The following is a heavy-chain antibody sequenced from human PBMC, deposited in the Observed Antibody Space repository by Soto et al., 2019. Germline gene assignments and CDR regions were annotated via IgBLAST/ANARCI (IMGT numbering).Heavy chain of an antibody. V-gene: IGHV2-5*02. CDR3: AHSGTAMGPLDY. CDR1: GFSLSTSGVG. Sequence: QMTLKESGPTLVKPTQTLTLTCSFSGFSLSTSGVGVGWIRQPPGKALEWLALIYWDDDRTYSPSLKSRLTITKDTSKNQVVLTMTNMDPVDTATYYCAHSGTAMGPLDYWGQGTLVTVSS. J-gene: IGHJ4*02. D-gene: IGHD5-18*01. CDR2: IYWDDDR.